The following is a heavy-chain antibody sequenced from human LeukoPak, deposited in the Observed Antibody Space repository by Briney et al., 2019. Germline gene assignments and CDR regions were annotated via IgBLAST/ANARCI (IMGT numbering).Heavy chain of an antibody. V-gene: IGHV3-64*01. CDR2: IGPDGGTT. Sequence: PGGSLRLSCAASGFTFYTYGMHWVRQAPGKRLEYVSGIGPDGGTTYYAKSVKGRFTISRDNSKSMVYLQMGSLTADDMAVYYCARGAQLTDYWGQGTLVTVSS. CDR1: GFTFYTYG. D-gene: IGHD1-1*01. J-gene: IGHJ4*02. CDR3: ARGAQLTDY.